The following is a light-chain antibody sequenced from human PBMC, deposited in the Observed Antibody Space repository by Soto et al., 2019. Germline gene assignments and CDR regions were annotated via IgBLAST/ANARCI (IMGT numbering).Light chain of an antibody. CDR1: SSGVGGYNY. Sequence: QSALTQPRSVSGSPGQSVTISCTGTSSGVGGYNYVSWYQLHPGKAPKLMIYDVSKRPSGVPDRFSGSKSGNTASLTISGLQAEDEADYYCCSYAGSYTFVVFGGGTKLTVL. CDR3: CSYAGSYTFVV. V-gene: IGLV2-11*01. CDR2: DVS. J-gene: IGLJ2*01.